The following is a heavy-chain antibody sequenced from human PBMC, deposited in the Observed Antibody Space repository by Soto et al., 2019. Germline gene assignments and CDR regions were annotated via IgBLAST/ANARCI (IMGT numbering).Heavy chain of an antibody. J-gene: IGHJ5*02. CDR3: ARGIVVVPAAMFWFDP. CDR2: IYYSGST. D-gene: IGHD2-2*01. Sequence: SEILSLTFTVPGGSISRYYWSWIRQPPGKGLEWIWYIYYSGSTNYNPSLKSRVTISVDTSKNQFSLKLSSVTAADTAVYYCARGIVVVPAAMFWFDPWGQGTLVTVSS. CDR1: GGSISRYY. V-gene: IGHV4-59*01.